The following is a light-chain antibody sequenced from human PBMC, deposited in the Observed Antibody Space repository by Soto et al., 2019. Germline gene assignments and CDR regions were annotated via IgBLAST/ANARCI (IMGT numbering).Light chain of an antibody. CDR1: QSVSSSY. CDR2: GAS. J-gene: IGKJ1*01. CDR3: QQYGRSPPWGT. V-gene: IGKV3-20*01. Sequence: EIVLTQSPGTLSLSPGERATLSCRASQSVSSSYLAWYQQKPGQAPRLLIYGASSRATGIPDRFSGSGSGTDFTLTISRLEPEDFAVYYCQQYGRSPPWGTFGQGTKV.